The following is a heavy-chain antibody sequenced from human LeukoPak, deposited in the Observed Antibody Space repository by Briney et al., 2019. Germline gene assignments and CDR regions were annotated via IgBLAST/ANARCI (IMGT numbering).Heavy chain of an antibody. CDR2: IIPIFGTA. J-gene: IGHJ3*02. Sequence: SVKVSCKASGGTFSSYAISWVRQAPGQGLEWMGGIIPIFGTANYAQKFQGRVTITADESTSTAYMELSSLRSEDTAAYYCARPELGATFAFDIWGQGTMVTVPS. CDR1: GGTFSSYA. D-gene: IGHD1-26*01. V-gene: IGHV1-69*13. CDR3: ARPELGATFAFDI.